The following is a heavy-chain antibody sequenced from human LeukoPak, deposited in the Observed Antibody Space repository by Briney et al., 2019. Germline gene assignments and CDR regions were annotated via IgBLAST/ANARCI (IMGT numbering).Heavy chain of an antibody. V-gene: IGHV4-39*07. Sequence: PSETLSLTCTVSGGSISSSSYYWGWIRQPPGKGLEWIGSIYYSGSTYYNPSLKSRVTISVDTSKNQFSLKLSSVTATDTAVYYCARQQLDALHFDYWGQGTLVTVSS. J-gene: IGHJ4*02. CDR1: GGSISSSSYY. D-gene: IGHD6-13*01. CDR3: ARQQLDALHFDY. CDR2: IYYSGST.